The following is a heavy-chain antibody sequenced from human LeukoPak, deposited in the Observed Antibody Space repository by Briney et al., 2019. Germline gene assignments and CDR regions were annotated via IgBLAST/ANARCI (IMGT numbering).Heavy chain of an antibody. CDR1: GGSFSGYY. Sequence: PSETLSLTCAVYGGSFSGYYWSWIRQPPGKGLEWIGEINHSGSTNYNPSLKSRVTISVDTSKNQLSLKLSSVTAADTAVYYCARGNSRGPGTDPFDIWGQGTMVTVSS. J-gene: IGHJ3*02. D-gene: IGHD1-1*01. CDR3: ARGNSRGPGTDPFDI. CDR2: INHSGST. V-gene: IGHV4-34*01.